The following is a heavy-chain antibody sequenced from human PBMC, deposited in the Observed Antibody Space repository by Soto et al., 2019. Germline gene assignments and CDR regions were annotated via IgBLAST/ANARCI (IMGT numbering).Heavy chain of an antibody. CDR1: GFTFSSYA. J-gene: IGHJ6*02. V-gene: IGHV3-30-3*01. CDR3: ARGPVMRTPNGMDV. CDR2: ISYDGSNK. Sequence: PGGSLILSCAASGFTFSSYAMHWVRQAPGKGLEWVAVISYDGSNKYYADSVKGRFTISRDNSKNTLYLQMNSLRAEDTAVYYCARGPVMRTPNGMDVWGPGT. D-gene: IGHD2-8*01.